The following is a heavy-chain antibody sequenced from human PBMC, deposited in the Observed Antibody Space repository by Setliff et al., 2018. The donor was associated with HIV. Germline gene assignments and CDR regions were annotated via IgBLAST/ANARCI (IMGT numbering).Heavy chain of an antibody. V-gene: IGHV3-48*01. D-gene: IGHD2-15*01. J-gene: IGHJ5*02. Sequence: GGSLRLSCVASGFTFSTYSMNWVRQAPGKGLEWVSYIRSSSRTIYYADSVKGRFTISRDNDEKSLFLQMNDLRAEDSGMYYCARDPVAAVVLGFDNWFDPWGQGTLVTVSS. CDR2: IRSSSRTI. CDR3: ARDPVAAVVLGFDNWFDP. CDR1: GFTFSTYS.